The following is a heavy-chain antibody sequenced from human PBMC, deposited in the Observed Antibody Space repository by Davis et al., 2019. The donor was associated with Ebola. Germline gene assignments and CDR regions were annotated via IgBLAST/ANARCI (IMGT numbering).Heavy chain of an antibody. CDR2: IIPIFGTA. J-gene: IGHJ6*03. V-gene: IGHV1-69*13. CDR1: GYTFTSYD. Sequence: SVTVSCKASGYTFTSYDINWVRQATGQGLEWMGGIIPIFGTANYAQKFQGRVTITADESTSTAYMELSSLRSEDTAVYYCARAKYDFWSGYQSYYYYYYYMDVWGKGTTVTVSS. CDR3: ARAKYDFWSGYQSYYYYYYYMDV. D-gene: IGHD3-3*01.